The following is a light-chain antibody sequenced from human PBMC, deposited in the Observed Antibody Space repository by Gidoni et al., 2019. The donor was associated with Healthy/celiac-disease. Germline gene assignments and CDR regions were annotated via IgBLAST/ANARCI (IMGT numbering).Light chain of an antibody. CDR1: NLGDKY. CDR3: QAWDSSTADVV. V-gene: IGLV3-1*01. CDR2: QDS. J-gene: IGLJ2*01. Sequence: SYELTQPPSVSVSPGQTASITCSGDNLGDKYACWYQQKPGQSPVLVIYQDSKRPSGIPERFSGSNSGNTATLTISGTQARDEADYYCQAWDSSTADVVFGGGTKLTVL.